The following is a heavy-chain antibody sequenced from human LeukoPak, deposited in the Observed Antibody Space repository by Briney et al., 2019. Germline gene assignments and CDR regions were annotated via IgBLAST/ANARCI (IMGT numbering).Heavy chain of an antibody. J-gene: IGHJ4*02. D-gene: IGHD2-21*02. CDR1: GYSISSGYY. CDR2: FYDSGNT. CDR3: AREAYCGGDCYSGFDY. V-gene: IGHV4-38-2*02. Sequence: SETLSLTCTVSGYSISSGYYWGWIRQPPGKGLEWIGSFYDSGNTYYNPSLKSRVTISVDTSKNQFSLKVRSVTAADTAVYYCAREAYCGGDCYSGFDYWGQGTLVTVSS.